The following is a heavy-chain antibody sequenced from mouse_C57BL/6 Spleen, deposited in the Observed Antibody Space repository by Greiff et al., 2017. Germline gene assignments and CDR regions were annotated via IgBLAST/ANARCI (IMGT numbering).Heavy chain of an antibody. V-gene: IGHV5-9-1*02. Sequence: EVKLMESGEGLVKPGGSLKLSCAASGFTFSSYAMSWVRQTPEKRLEWVAYISSGGDYIYYADTVKGRFTISRDNARNTLYLQMSSLKSEDTAMYYCTRDAATGAMDYWGQGTSVTVSS. J-gene: IGHJ4*01. CDR1: GFTFSSYA. CDR3: TRDAATGAMDY. CDR2: ISSGGDYI. D-gene: IGHD6-5*01.